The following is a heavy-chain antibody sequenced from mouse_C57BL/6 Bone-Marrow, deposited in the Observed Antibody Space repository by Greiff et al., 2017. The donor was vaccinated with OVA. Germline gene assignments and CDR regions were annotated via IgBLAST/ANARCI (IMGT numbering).Heavy chain of an antibody. CDR3: ARFRYYGSSHYFDY. D-gene: IGHD1-1*01. CDR1: GISITTGNYR. J-gene: IGHJ2*01. Sequence: EVMLVESGPGLVKPSQTVFLTCTVTGISITTGNYRWSWIRQFPGNKLEWIGYIYYSGTITYNPSLTSRTTITRDTPKNQFFLEMNSLTAEDTATYYCARFRYYGSSHYFDYWGQGTTLTVSS. V-gene: IGHV3-5*01. CDR2: IYYSGTI.